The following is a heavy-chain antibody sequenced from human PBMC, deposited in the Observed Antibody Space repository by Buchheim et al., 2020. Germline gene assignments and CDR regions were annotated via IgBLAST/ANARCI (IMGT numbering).Heavy chain of an antibody. Sequence: QVQLVQSGAEVKKPGASVKVSCKASGYTFTSYYMHWVRQAPGQGLEWMGIINPSVGSTSYAQKFQGRVTMTRDTSTSTVYMELSSLRSEDTAVYYCAREAYCTGGVCYRGEWVDYWGQGTL. J-gene: IGHJ4*02. CDR2: INPSVGST. CDR3: AREAYCTGGVCYRGEWVDY. D-gene: IGHD2-8*02. V-gene: IGHV1-46*03. CDR1: GYTFTSYY.